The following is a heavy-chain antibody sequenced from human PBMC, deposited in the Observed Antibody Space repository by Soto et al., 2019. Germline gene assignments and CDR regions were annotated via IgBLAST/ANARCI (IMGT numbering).Heavy chain of an antibody. CDR3: GRDLRDWDSGSYSYDY. D-gene: IGHD1-26*01. J-gene: IGHJ4*02. V-gene: IGHV3-7*04. CDR2: IKQDGDEQ. CDR1: GFTFSSYW. Sequence: EVQLVESGGGLVQPGGSLRLSCAASGFTFSSYWMSWVRQAPGKGLEWVANIKQDGDEQYVDSVKGRFTISRDNAKNSLYLQMNSLRAEDTAVYYCGRDLRDWDSGSYSYDYWGQGTLVTVSS.